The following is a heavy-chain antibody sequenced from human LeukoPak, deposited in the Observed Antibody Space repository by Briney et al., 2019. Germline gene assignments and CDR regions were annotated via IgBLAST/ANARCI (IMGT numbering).Heavy chain of an antibody. CDR1: GFTFSSYW. CDR3: VRSCSSGSCYGYKDY. Sequence: GGSLRLSCATSGFTFSSYWMHWVRQVPGKGLVWVSRVNGDGTSTSYADSVQGRFTISRDNAKNTLYLYMRGDDTAIYFCVRSCSSGSCYGYKDYWGQGTLVTVSS. D-gene: IGHD2-2*01. V-gene: IGHV3-74*01. J-gene: IGHJ4*02. CDR2: VNGDGTST.